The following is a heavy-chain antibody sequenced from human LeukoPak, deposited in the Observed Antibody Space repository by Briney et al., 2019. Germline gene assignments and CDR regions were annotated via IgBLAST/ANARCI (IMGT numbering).Heavy chain of an antibody. V-gene: IGHV3-33*06. CDR1: GFTFINYG. D-gene: IGHD6-13*01. CDR2: IWYDGSYK. Sequence: PGGSLRLSCAAPGFTFINYGMHWVRQAPGKGLDWVAVIWYDGSYKYYADSVQGRFTISRDNSKNTLYLQMNSLRAEDTAVYYCAKVVQYTAATGTGLDYWGQGTLVTVSS. CDR3: AKVVQYTAATGTGLDY. J-gene: IGHJ4*02.